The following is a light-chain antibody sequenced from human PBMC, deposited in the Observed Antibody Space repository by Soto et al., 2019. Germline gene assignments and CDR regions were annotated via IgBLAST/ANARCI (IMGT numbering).Light chain of an antibody. J-gene: IGKJ5*01. V-gene: IGKV3-15*01. CDR2: GAS. CDR1: QSVGDN. CDR3: QQYNNWPIT. Sequence: VITQSPATLPVSPGERVTLSCRSSQSVGDNLAWSQQKPGQGPRLLIYGASTRATGIPVRFSGSGSDTDFTLTISSLRSEDSAVYLCQQYNNWPITFGQGIRLEI.